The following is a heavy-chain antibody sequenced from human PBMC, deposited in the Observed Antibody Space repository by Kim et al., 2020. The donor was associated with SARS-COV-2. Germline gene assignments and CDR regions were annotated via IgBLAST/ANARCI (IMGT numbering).Heavy chain of an antibody. CDR3: AKSIRVSGPYGWDV. J-gene: IGHJ6*03. CDR2: ISWDGGSP. CDR1: GFTFDDYT. Sequence: GGSLRLSCAASGFTFDDYTMHWVRQAPGKGLEWIALISWDGGSPYSADSVKGRFTISRDNSKNFLYLQMNSLRTEDTALYYCAKSIRVSGPYGWDVWGKG. V-gene: IGHV3-43*01. D-gene: IGHD6-6*01.